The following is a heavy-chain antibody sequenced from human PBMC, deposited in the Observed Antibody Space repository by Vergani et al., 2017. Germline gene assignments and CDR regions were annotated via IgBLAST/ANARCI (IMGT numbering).Heavy chain of an antibody. D-gene: IGHD1-26*01. CDR2: ISGVGDTI. V-gene: IGHV3-48*01. CDR1: GFTFTSYS. Sequence: EVRLAESGGGLVQPGGSLRLSCAVSGFTFTSYSMNWVRQAPGKGLEWVSYISGVGDTINYADSVKGRFTISRDNSLHLQMNILRVEDTAVYYCARGIVGGLEFDNWGQGTLVTVSS. CDR3: ARGIVGGLEFDN. J-gene: IGHJ4*02.